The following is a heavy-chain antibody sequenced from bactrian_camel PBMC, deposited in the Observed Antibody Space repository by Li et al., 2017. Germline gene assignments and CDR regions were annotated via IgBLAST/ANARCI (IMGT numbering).Heavy chain of an antibody. J-gene: IGHJ4*01. CDR1: GNMYTVNC. D-gene: IGHD3*01. Sequence: HVQLVESGGGSVQAGESLRLSCTYSGNMYTVNCMGWFRQAPGEVPEGVAAITTESNITHCADSVLGRFTISKGDDKCSVYLQMDGLKPDDSAVYYCAWDHDTKTAVRFYDVPEFRYKGQGTQVTVS. CDR2: ITTESNIT. V-gene: IGHV3S53*01.